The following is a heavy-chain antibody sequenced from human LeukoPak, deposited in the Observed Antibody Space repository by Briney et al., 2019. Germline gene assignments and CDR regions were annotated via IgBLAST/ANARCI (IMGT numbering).Heavy chain of an antibody. CDR2: SSGAGYST. J-gene: IGHJ4*02. Sequence: GASLRLSCSASGFTFRTYVMYWVRQAPGRGLEYVSASSGAGYSTYADSVKGRFTISRDNSKNTLYLQMSSLRAEDTAVYYCVKAQGYCSGGTCYFDYWGQGTLVTVSS. CDR3: VKAQGYCSGGTCYFDY. CDR1: GFTFRTYV. V-gene: IGHV3-64D*06. D-gene: IGHD2-15*01.